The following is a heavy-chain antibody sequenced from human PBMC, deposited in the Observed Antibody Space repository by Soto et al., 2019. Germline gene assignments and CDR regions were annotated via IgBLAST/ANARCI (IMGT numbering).Heavy chain of an antibody. CDR1: GFTFGDHY. D-gene: IGHD1-1*01. J-gene: IGHJ4*02. CDR3: VRSGDNYNLLDY. CDR2: SSNSGSFT. V-gene: IGHV3-11*06. Sequence: PVGSLRLSCAASGFTFGDHYMSWIRQAPGKGLEWIGYSSNSGSFTRYADSVKGRFSISRDNAKNSLYLQINSLRGDDTATYFCVRSGDNYNLLDYWGQGTPVTVSS.